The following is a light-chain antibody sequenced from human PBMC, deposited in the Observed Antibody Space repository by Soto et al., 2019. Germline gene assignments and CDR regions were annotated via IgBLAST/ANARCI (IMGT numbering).Light chain of an antibody. V-gene: IGLV1-40*01. Sequence: QSALTQPPPVSGAPGQRVTISCTGISSNIGAGYDVHWYQQLPGTAPKFLIYGNSNRPSGVPDRFSGSKSGTSASLAITGLQAEDEADYYCQSYDSSLSGWVFGGGTKLTVL. CDR1: SSNIGAGYD. J-gene: IGLJ3*02. CDR2: GNS. CDR3: QSYDSSLSGWV.